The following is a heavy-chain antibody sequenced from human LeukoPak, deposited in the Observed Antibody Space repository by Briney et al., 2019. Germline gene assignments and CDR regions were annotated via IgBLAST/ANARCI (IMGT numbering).Heavy chain of an antibody. D-gene: IGHD3-16*01. J-gene: IGHJ4*02. CDR3: ARDLYEYGRHSQSHYFDY. CDR1: GYTFTSYG. V-gene: IGHV1-18*01. CDR2: ISAYNGNT. Sequence: GASVKVSCKASGYTFTSYGISWVRQAPGQGLEWMGWISAYNGNTNYAQKLQGRVTMTTDTSTSTAYMELRSLRSDDTAVYYCARDLYEYGRHSQSHYFDYWGQGTLVTVSS.